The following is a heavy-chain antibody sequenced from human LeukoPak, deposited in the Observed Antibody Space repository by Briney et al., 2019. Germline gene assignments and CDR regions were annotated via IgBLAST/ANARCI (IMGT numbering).Heavy chain of an antibody. D-gene: IGHD1-1*01. V-gene: IGHV3-30*02. CDR3: AKNGPRTHLFYMDV. CDR1: GFTFSNYD. CDR2: LGYDGHNK. Sequence: PGGSLRLSCAASGFTFSNYDIHWVRQAPGKGLEWVAFLGYDGHNKFYGESVKGRFTISRDNSKNTLYLQMNSLRAEDTAVYYCAKNGPRTHLFYMDVWGKGTTVTIPS. J-gene: IGHJ6*03.